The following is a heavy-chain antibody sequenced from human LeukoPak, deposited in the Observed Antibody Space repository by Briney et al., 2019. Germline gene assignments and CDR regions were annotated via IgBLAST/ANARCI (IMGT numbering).Heavy chain of an antibody. CDR3: TTGYCSGGTCYL. CDR1: GFTFSNAW. J-gene: IGHJ5*02. D-gene: IGHD2-15*01. Sequence: PGGSLRLSCAAAGFTFSNAWMTWVRQAPGKGLEWVGRIKSKADGAKTDYAAPVKGRFTISRDDSKNTLYLQMNGLKTEDTAVYYCTTGYCSGGTCYLWGQGTLVTVSS. CDR2: IKSKADGAKT. V-gene: IGHV3-15*01.